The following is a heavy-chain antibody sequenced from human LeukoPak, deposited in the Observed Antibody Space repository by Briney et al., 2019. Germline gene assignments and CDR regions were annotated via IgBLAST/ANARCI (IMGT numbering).Heavy chain of an antibody. CDR2: ISGSGGST. CDR3: ETAGQYRFDY. Sequence: GGSLRLSCAASGFTFSSYAMSWVRQAPGKGLEWVSAISGSGGSTCYADSVKGRFTISRDNAKNTLYLQMNSLGAEDTAVYYCETAGQYRFDYWGQGTLVTVSS. V-gene: IGHV3-23*01. CDR1: GFTFSSYA. J-gene: IGHJ4*02. D-gene: IGHD5-12*01.